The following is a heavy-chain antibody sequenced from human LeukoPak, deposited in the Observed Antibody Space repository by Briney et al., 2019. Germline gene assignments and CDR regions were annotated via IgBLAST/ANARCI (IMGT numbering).Heavy chain of an antibody. J-gene: IGHJ5*02. CDR2: INYNGGYT. CDR3: AKDTHSGYYNP. D-gene: IGHD5-12*01. Sequence: GGSLRLSCEASGFAFNIYTMNWVRQAPGKGLEWVSIINYNGGYTYYADSVKGRFTISRDNSKNTVYLQMNSLRPEDTAVYYCAKDTHSGYYNPWGQGTLVTVSS. V-gene: IGHV3-23*01. CDR1: GFAFNIYT.